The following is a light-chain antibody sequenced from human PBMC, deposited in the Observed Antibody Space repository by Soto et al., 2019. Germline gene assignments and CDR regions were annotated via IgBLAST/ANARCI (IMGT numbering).Light chain of an antibody. CDR2: GNN. V-gene: IGLV1-47*01. CDR3: VAWDDSLSSRV. J-gene: IGLJ3*02. Sequence: QAVVTQPPSASGTPGQRVTISCSGSSSNIGSNYVYWYQQLPGTAPKLLIYGNNQRPSGVPDRFSGSKSGTSASLAISGLRSEDETDYYCVAWDDSLSSRVFGGGTKLTVL. CDR1: SSNIGSNY.